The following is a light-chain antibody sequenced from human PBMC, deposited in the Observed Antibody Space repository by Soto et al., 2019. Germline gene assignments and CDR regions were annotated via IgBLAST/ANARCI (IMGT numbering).Light chain of an antibody. J-gene: IGKJ4*01. CDR3: QQRSNWPPLT. V-gene: IGKV3-11*01. Sequence: EIVLTQSPSTLSLSPGEIATLSCRASQSVSSYLAWYQQKPGKAPRLLIYDASNRATGITARFSGSRSGTDFTLTISSLEPEDFAVYYCQQRSNWPPLTCGGGTKVEIK. CDR1: QSVSSY. CDR2: DAS.